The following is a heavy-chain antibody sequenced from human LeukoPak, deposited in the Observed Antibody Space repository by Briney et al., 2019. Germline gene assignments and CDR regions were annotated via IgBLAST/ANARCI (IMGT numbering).Heavy chain of an antibody. Sequence: GRSLRLPCSAFGFTFSSYGMHWGRQAPGKGLEWVAIISYDGRNKYYADALEGRVTIYRDNPKNSLYLRMNSPRPEDTVVYSCAEEFRDKFEYWGQGTLVTVSS. CDR3: AEEFRDKFEY. CDR1: GFTFSSYG. V-gene: IGHV3-30*18. D-gene: IGHD3-9*01. J-gene: IGHJ4*02. CDR2: ISYDGRNK.